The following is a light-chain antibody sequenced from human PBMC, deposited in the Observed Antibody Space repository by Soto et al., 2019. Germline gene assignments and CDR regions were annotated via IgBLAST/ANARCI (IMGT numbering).Light chain of an antibody. Sequence: EIVLTQSPGTLSLSPGERATLSCRASQSLSTNYLAWYQRKPGQAPRLLIYGASSRATDIPHRFSGSGSGTDFTLTITRLEPEDFAVYYCQQYCDSPPTFGQGTKVEIK. J-gene: IGKJ1*01. V-gene: IGKV3-20*01. CDR1: QSLSTNY. CDR2: GAS. CDR3: QQYCDSPPT.